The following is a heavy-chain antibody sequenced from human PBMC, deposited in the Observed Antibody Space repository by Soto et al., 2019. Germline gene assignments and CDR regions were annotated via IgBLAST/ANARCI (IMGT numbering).Heavy chain of an antibody. CDR2: IYYSGST. D-gene: IGHD3-10*01. J-gene: IGHJ6*02. CDR1: GGSISSGGYY. Sequence: SETLSLTCTVSGGSISSGGYYWSWIRQHPGKGLEWIGYIYYSGSTYYNPSLKSRVTISVDTSKNQFSLKLSSVTAADTAVYYCARTRITMVRGGSDYYYGMDVWGQGTTVTVSS. V-gene: IGHV4-31*03. CDR3: ARTRITMVRGGSDYYYGMDV.